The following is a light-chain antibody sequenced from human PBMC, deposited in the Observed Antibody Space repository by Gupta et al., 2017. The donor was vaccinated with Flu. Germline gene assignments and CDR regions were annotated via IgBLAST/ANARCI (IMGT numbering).Light chain of an antibody. Sequence: QSVLTQPPSVSGAPGQRVTISCTGSSSNIGAGYDVHWYQQLPGTAPKLLIYGNSNRPSGVPDRFSVSKSGTSASLAIPGLQAEDEADYYCQSYDSSLIGYVFGTGTKVTVL. V-gene: IGLV1-40*01. CDR2: GNS. CDR1: SSNIGAGYD. CDR3: QSYDSSLIGYV. J-gene: IGLJ1*01.